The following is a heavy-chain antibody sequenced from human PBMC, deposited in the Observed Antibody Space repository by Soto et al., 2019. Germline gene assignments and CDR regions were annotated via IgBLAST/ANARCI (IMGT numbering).Heavy chain of an antibody. D-gene: IGHD6-13*01. V-gene: IGHV4-34*01. CDR1: GGSFSGYY. CDR3: AMGYSSSWYVDDY. J-gene: IGHJ4*02. CDR2: INHSGST. Sequence: QVQLQQWGAGLLKPSETLSLTCAVYGGSFSGYYWSWIRQPPGKGLEWIGEINHSGSTNYNPSLKSRVTISVDTSKNQFSLKLSSVTAADTAVYYCAMGYSSSWYVDDYWVQGTLVTVSS.